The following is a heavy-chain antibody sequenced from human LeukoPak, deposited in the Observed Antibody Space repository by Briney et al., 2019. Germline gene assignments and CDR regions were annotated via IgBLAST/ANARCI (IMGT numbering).Heavy chain of an antibody. J-gene: IGHJ4*02. CDR3: AEDQTGDGYNSI. D-gene: IGHD5-24*01. CDR1: GFIFRNFA. V-gene: IGHV3-23*01. Sequence: GGSLRLSCAASGFIFRNFAMSWVRQAPGKGLEWVSTVHGRTYYADSVKGRFTISRDDSRSTLYLQMDNLRAEDTAVYYCAEDQTGDGYNSIWGQGTLVTVSS. CDR2: VHGRT.